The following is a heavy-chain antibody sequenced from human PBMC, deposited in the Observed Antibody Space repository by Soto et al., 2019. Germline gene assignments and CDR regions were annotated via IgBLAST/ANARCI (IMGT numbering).Heavy chain of an antibody. Sequence: QVQLVESGGGVVQPGRSLRLSCAASGFIFCRYGMHWVRQAPGKGLEWVAVISYDGSNKYYAESVKGRFIISRDKTENTLYLQMNSLRAEDTAVYHCAKDLGSGKHYYYYAMDVWGQGTTVTVAS. CDR2: ISYDGSNK. J-gene: IGHJ6*02. D-gene: IGHD1-26*01. V-gene: IGHV3-30*18. CDR1: GFIFCRYG. CDR3: AKDLGSGKHYYYYAMDV.